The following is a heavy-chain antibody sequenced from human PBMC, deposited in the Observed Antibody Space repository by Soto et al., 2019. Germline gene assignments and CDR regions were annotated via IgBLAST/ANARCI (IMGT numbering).Heavy chain of an antibody. CDR2: ISSSSSYI. V-gene: IGHV3-21*01. J-gene: IGHJ5*02. Sequence: GGSLRLSCAASGFTFSSYSMNWVRQAPGKGLEWVSSISSSSSYIYYADSVKGRFTISRDNAKNSLYLQMNSLRAEDTAVYYCARDLRPYCSSTSCYPKGWFDPWGQGT. CDR3: ARDLRPYCSSTSCYPKGWFDP. CDR1: GFTFSSYS. D-gene: IGHD2-2*01.